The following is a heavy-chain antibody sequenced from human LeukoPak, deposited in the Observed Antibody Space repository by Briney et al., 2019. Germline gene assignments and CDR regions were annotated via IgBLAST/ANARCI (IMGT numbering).Heavy chain of an antibody. V-gene: IGHV1-18*01. D-gene: IGHD6-13*01. CDR3: ARVNPGIAAAGTVFDY. Sequence: GASVKVSCKASGGTFSSYAISWVRQAPGQGLEWMGWISAYNGNTNYAQKLQGRVTMTTDTSTSTAYMELRSLRSDDTAVYYCARVNPGIAAAGTVFDYWGQGTLVTVSS. J-gene: IGHJ4*02. CDR1: GGTFSSYA. CDR2: ISAYNGNT.